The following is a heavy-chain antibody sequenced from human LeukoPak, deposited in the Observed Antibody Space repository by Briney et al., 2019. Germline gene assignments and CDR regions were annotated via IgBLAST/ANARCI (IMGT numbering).Heavy chain of an antibody. CDR3: ARDSQGFGGYNHYFDY. V-gene: IGHV1-69*01. D-gene: IGHD3-10*01. CDR2: IIPIFGTA. Sequence: SVKVSCKASGGTFSSYAISWVRQAPRQGLEWMGGIIPIFGTANYAQKFQDRVTITADESTSTAYMELSSLRSEDTAVYYCARDSQGFGGYNHYFDYWGQGTLVTVSS. J-gene: IGHJ4*02. CDR1: GGTFSSYA.